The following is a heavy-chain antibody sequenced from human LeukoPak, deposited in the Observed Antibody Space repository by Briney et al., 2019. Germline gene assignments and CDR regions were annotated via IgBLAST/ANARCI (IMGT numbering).Heavy chain of an antibody. CDR3: ARLADL. Sequence: GGSLRLSCAASGLTFSSYWMSWVRQAPGKGLEWVANIKQDGSEKYYVDSVKGRFTISRDNAKNSLYLQMNSLRAEDTAVYYCARLADLWAQGTLVTVSS. CDR2: IKQDGSEK. CDR1: GLTFSSYW. V-gene: IGHV3-7*03. J-gene: IGHJ5*02.